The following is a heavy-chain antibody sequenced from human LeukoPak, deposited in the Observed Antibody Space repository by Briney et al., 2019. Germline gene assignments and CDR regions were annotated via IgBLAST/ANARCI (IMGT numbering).Heavy chain of an antibody. CDR1: GGTFSSYA. J-gene: IGHJ5*02. Sequence: SVKVSCKASGGTFSSYAISWVRQAPGQGLEWMGGIIPIFGTANYAQKFQGRVTITADESTSTAYMELSSLRSEDTAVYYCARVLRFLNQKNGFTPWGQETLSTVS. D-gene: IGHD3-3*01. CDR2: IIPIFGTA. V-gene: IGHV1-69*13. CDR3: ARVLRFLNQKNGFTP.